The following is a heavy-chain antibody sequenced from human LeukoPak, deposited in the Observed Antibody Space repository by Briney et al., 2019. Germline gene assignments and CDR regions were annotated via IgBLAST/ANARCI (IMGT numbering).Heavy chain of an antibody. CDR1: GFTFTTYW. CDR3: ANLDSSGYSVFDY. D-gene: IGHD3-22*01. J-gene: IGHJ4*02. Sequence: GESLRLSCTASGFTFTTYWMSWVRHPPGRGLEWVANIKQDGTEKYYVDSVKDRFTISRDNAKNSLYLQMNSLRVEDTATYYCANLDSSGYSVFDYWGQGTLVTVSS. CDR2: IKQDGTEK. V-gene: IGHV3-7*01.